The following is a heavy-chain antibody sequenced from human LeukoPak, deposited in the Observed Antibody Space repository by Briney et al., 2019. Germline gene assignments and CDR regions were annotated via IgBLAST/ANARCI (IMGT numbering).Heavy chain of an antibody. V-gene: IGHV4-39*07. D-gene: IGHD3-10*01. CDR1: GGSISSSSYY. CDR2: IYYSGST. J-gene: IGHJ5*02. CDR3: ARPYGSGSYYWFDP. Sequence: PSETLSLTCTVSGGSISSSSYYWGWIRQPPGKGLEWIGSIYYSGSTYYNPSLKSRVTISVDTSKNQFSLKLSSVTAADTAVYYCARPYGSGSYYWFDPWGQGTLVTVSS.